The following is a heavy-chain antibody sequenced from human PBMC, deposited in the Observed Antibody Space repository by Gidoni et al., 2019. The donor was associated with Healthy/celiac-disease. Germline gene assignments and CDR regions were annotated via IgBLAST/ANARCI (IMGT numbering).Heavy chain of an antibody. CDR1: GFPFSSYA. J-gene: IGHJ4*02. CDR3: ARGVAARGHFDY. Sequence: QVQLVESGGGVVQPGRSLRLLCAASGFPFSSYAMHWIRQAPGKGLEWVAVISYDGSNKYYADSVKGRFTISRDNSKNTLYLQMNSLRAEDTAVYYCARGVAARGHFDYWGQGTLVTVSS. D-gene: IGHD6-25*01. V-gene: IGHV3-30-3*01. CDR2: ISYDGSNK.